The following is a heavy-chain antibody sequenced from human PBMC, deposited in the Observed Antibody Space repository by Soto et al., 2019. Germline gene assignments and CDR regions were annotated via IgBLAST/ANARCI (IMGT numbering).Heavy chain of an antibody. V-gene: IGHV4-31*03. D-gene: IGHD2-15*01. CDR3: AREELAVVAATPGGWFDP. J-gene: IGHJ5*02. CDR2: IYYSGST. CDR1: GGSISSGGYY. Sequence: QVQLQESGPGLVKPSQTLSLTCTVSGGSISSGGYYWSWIRQHPGKGLEWIGYIYYSGSTYYNPSLTSRVTISVDTSKNQFSLKLSSVTAADTAVYYCAREELAVVAATPGGWFDPWGQGTLVTVSS.